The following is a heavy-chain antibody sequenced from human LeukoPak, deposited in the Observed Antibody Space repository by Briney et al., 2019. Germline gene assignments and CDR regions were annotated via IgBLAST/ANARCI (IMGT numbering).Heavy chain of an antibody. D-gene: IGHD6-6*01. CDR1: GGSFSGYY. CDR3: ARFTGRSIAARLPRGYFDY. V-gene: IGHV4-34*01. CDR2: INHSGST. Sequence: PSETLPLTCAVYGGSFSGYYWSWIRQPPGKGLEWIGEINHSGSTNYNPSLKSRVTISVDTSKNQFSLKLSSVTAADTAVYYCARFTGRSIAARLPRGYFDYWGQGTLVTVSS. J-gene: IGHJ4*02.